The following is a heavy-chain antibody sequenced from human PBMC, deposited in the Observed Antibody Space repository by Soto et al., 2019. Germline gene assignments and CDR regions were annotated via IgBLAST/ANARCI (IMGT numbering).Heavy chain of an antibody. V-gene: IGHV4-31*03. J-gene: IGHJ6*02. CDR3: AKESGGYDSSTRYGLDV. D-gene: IGHD6-25*01. Sequence: SETLSLPCSVSGCSINTVGYYWTWIRQQPGKGLEWIGYIYYSGSRDYNPSLKSRVSMSVDASKNQFSLNLTSVTAADTAVYYCAKESGGYDSSTRYGLDVWGQGTTVTVSS. CDR2: IYYSGSR. CDR1: GCSINTVGYY.